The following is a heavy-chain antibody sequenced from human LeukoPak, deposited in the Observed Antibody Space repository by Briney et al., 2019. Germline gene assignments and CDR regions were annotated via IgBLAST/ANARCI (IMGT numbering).Heavy chain of an antibody. V-gene: IGHV4-34*01. CDR1: GGSFSGYH. CDR2: INHSGST. D-gene: IGHD3-22*01. Sequence: PSETLSLTCAVYGGSFSGYHWSWIRQPPGKGLEWIGEINHSGSTNYNPSLKSRVTISVDTSKNQFSLKLSSVTAADTAVYYCARHYYDSSGYHPWGQGTLVTVSS. CDR3: ARHYYDSSGYHP. J-gene: IGHJ5*02.